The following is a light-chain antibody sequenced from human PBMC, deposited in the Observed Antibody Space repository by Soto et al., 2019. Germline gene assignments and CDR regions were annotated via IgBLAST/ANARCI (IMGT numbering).Light chain of an antibody. CDR1: TSDVGSYKL. Sequence: QSVLTQPASVSGSPGQSITISCTGSTSDVGSYKLVSWCQQHPGKAPKLMIYDDTKRPSGVSTRFSGSKSASTASLTISGLQAEDEADYYCCSYGGRNTYIFATGTKVTV. CDR2: DDT. V-gene: IGLV2-23*01. J-gene: IGLJ1*01. CDR3: CSYGGRNTYI.